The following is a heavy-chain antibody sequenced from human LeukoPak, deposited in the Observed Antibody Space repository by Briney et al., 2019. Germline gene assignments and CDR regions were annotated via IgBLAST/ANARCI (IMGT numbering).Heavy chain of an antibody. Sequence: SETLSLTCTVSGGSISSRDYYWSWICQPPGKGLEWIGYIYYSGSIYYNPSLKSRVTISVDTSKNQFSLRLSAVTAADTAVYYCARVPPLDDILTGYFDYWGQGTLATVSS. D-gene: IGHD3-9*01. CDR2: IYYSGSI. CDR1: GGSISSRDYY. CDR3: ARVPPLDDILTGYFDY. J-gene: IGHJ4*02. V-gene: IGHV4-30-4*01.